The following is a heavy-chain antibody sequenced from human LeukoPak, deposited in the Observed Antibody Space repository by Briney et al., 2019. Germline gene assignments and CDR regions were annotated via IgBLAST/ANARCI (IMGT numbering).Heavy chain of an antibody. CDR1: GYSFTSYW. Sequence: GESLKISCKGSGYSFTSYWIGWVRQMPGKGLEWMGIIYPGDSDTRYSPSFQGQVTISADKSISTAYLQWSSLKASDTAMYYCARLDNYDILTGHNYFDYWGQGTLVTVSS. V-gene: IGHV5-51*01. CDR3: ARLDNYDILTGHNYFDY. CDR2: IYPGDSDT. J-gene: IGHJ4*02. D-gene: IGHD3-9*01.